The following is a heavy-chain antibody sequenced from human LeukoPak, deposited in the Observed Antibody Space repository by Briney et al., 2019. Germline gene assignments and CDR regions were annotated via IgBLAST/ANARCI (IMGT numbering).Heavy chain of an antibody. CDR2: IYTSGTI. V-gene: IGHV4-4*07. Sequence: SETLSLTCTVSGGSISSYYWSWIRQPAGTALEWIGRIYTSGTITYNPSLKSRVTMSVDTSKNQFSLKLSSVTAADTAVYYCARVEESGYDYRGWFDPWGQGTLVTVSS. J-gene: IGHJ5*02. CDR3: ARVEESGYDYRGWFDP. D-gene: IGHD5-12*01. CDR1: GGSISSYY.